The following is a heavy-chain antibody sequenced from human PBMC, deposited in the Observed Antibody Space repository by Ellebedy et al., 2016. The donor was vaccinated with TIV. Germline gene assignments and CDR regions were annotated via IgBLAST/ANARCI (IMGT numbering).Heavy chain of an antibody. CDR2: MSGSGGRI. CDR1: GFTFSSYA. Sequence: GESLKISCAASGFTFSSYAMSWVRQAPGKGLEWVSTMSGSGGRIYHADSVKGRFTISRDNSNNTLYLQMNSLRAEDTAVYYCARCCSSGSCYYFYGMDVWGQGTTVTVSS. D-gene: IGHD2-15*01. V-gene: IGHV3-23*01. CDR3: ARCCSSGSCYYFYGMDV. J-gene: IGHJ6*02.